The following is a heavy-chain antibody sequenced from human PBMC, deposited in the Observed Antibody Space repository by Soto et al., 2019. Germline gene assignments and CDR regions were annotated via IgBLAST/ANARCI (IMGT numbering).Heavy chain of an antibody. CDR2: ISYDGSNK. V-gene: IGHV3-30-3*01. CDR3: ARDPRSGSYSAYNWFDP. Sequence: GGSLRLSCAASGFTFSSYAMHWVRQAPGKGLEWVAVISYDGSNKYYADSVKGRFTISRDNSKNTLYLQMNSLRAEDTAVYYCARDPRSGSYSAYNWFDPWGQGTLVTVSS. CDR1: GFTFSSYA. J-gene: IGHJ5*02. D-gene: IGHD1-26*01.